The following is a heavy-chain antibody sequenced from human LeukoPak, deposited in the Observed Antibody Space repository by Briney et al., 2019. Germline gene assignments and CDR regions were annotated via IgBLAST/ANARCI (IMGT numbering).Heavy chain of an antibody. CDR3: ARGGYQPLYFDY. J-gene: IGHJ4*02. V-gene: IGHV1-69*05. CDR2: IIPIFRTA. Sequence: WIGGIIPIFRTANYAQTFQGRVTITTDESTSTAYMELSSLRSEDTAVYYCARGGYQPLYFDYWGQGPLVPVSP. D-gene: IGHD2-2*01.